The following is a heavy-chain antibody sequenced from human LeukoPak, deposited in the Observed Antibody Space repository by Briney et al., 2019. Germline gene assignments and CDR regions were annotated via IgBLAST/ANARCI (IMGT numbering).Heavy chain of an antibody. J-gene: IGHJ3*02. CDR2: INPNSGGT. Sequence: ASVKVSCKSSGFTFTGYFIHWVRQAPGQGLEWMGWINPNSGGTNYPQRFQGRVTMTRDTSISTAYMELSRLRSDDTAVYYCATLPGGYSSGWHGAFDIWGQGTMVTVSS. V-gene: IGHV1-2*02. D-gene: IGHD6-19*01. CDR1: GFTFTGYF. CDR3: ATLPGGYSSGWHGAFDI.